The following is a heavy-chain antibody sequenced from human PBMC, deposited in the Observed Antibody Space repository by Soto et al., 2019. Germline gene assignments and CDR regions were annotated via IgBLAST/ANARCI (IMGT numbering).Heavy chain of an antibody. Sequence: ASVKVSCKASGYTFTSYDINWVRQATGQGLEWMGWVNPNSGNTGYAQKFQGRVTMTRNTSISTAYMELSSLRSEDTAVYYCARGRRVAAGYYYYMDVWGKGTTVTVSS. D-gene: IGHD2-15*01. CDR2: VNPNSGNT. J-gene: IGHJ6*03. CDR1: GYTFTSYD. CDR3: ARGRRVAAGYYYYMDV. V-gene: IGHV1-8*01.